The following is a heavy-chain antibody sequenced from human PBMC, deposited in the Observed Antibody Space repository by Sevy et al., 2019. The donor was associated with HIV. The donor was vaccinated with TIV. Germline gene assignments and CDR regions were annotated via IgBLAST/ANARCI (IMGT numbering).Heavy chain of an antibody. V-gene: IGHV1-24*01. CDR3: ARELYCSSTSCPRGYNWFDP. J-gene: IGHJ5*02. CDR2: FDPEDGET. Sequence: ASVKVSCKVSGYTLTELSMHWVRQAPGKGLEWMGGFDPEDGETIYAQKFKGRVTMTEDRSRDTAYMELSSQRSEVTAVYYCARELYCSSTSCPRGYNWFDPWGKGTLVTVSS. D-gene: IGHD2-2*01. CDR1: GYTLTELS.